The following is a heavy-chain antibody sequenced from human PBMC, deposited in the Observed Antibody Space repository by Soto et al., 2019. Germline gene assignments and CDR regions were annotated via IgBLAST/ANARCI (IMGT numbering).Heavy chain of an antibody. D-gene: IGHD3-3*01. Sequence: QVQLRESGPGLLNPSETLSLTCTVSGGSIDNSRVSWGWVRQSPGMRLEWIGNVFHSGATYYNPSLQSRSTVAGDTSKNHFSLKLTSVTAADTAVYYCVKLSANHSDFEYWGQGVLVSVSS. V-gene: IGHV4-39*02. CDR2: VFHSGAT. CDR3: VKLSANHSDFEY. J-gene: IGHJ4*02. CDR1: GGSIDNSRVS.